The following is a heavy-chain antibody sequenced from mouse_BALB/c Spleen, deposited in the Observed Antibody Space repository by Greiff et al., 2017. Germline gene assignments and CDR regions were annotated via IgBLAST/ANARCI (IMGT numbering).Heavy chain of an antibody. J-gene: IGHJ2*01. CDR2: ISSGGST. Sequence: EVQVVESGGGLVKPGGSLKLSCAASGFTFSSYAMSWVRQTPEKRLEWVASISSGGSTYYPDSVKGRFTISRDNARNILYLQMSSLRSEDTAMYYCARGHENYFDYWGQGTTLTVSS. CDR3: ARGHENYFDY. CDR1: GFTFSSYA. V-gene: IGHV5-6-5*01.